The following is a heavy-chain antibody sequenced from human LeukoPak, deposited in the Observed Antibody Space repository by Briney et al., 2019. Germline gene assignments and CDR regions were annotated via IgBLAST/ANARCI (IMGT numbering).Heavy chain of an antibody. D-gene: IGHD4/OR15-4a*01. J-gene: IGHJ5*02. V-gene: IGHV4-59*01. CDR3: ARGVPFDP. CDR1: GGSITHYY. Sequence: SETLSLTCTVSGGSITHYYWSWIRQPPGKGLEWIGYIYYSATTNYNPSLKSRVTISIDASKNQFSLNLTSLTAADTAVYYCARGVPFDPWGQGAQVTVSS. CDR2: IYYSATT.